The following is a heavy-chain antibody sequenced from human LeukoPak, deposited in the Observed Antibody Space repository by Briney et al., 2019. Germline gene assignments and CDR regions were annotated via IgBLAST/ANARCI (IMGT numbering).Heavy chain of an antibody. Sequence: RINPNSGGTNYAQKFQGRVTMTRDTSISTAYMELSRLRSDDTAVYYCARAMVRGVITPDYWGQGTLVTVSS. CDR3: ARAMVRGVITPDY. V-gene: IGHV1-2*06. CDR2: INPNSGGT. J-gene: IGHJ4*02. D-gene: IGHD3-10*01.